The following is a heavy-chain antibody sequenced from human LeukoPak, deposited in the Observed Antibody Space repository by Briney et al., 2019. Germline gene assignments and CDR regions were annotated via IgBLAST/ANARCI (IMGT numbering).Heavy chain of an antibody. V-gene: IGHV4-59*06. D-gene: IGHD6-13*01. CDR1: GGSISSYY. CDR2: ISYSGTT. J-gene: IGHJ4*02. Sequence: SETLSLTCTVSGGSISSYYWSWIRQHPGKGLEWIGYISYSGTTYYNPSLKSRVTISVDTSKNQFSLKLSSVTAADTAVYYCARDHGSSSWPGDFDYWGQGTLVTVSS. CDR3: ARDHGSSSWPGDFDY.